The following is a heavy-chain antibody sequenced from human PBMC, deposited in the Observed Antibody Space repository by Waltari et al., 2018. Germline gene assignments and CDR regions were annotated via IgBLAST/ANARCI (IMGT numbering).Heavy chain of an antibody. J-gene: IGHJ5*02. V-gene: IGHV1-69*06. CDR3: AKGPSGWGNWFDP. D-gene: IGHD6-19*01. Sequence: QVQLVQSGAEVKKPGASVKVSCKASGGTFSSYAISWVRQAPGQGLEWMGRGLPICGTANYAQKFQGRVTITADKSTSTAYMELSSLRSEDTAVYYCAKGPSGWGNWFDPWGQGTLVTVSS. CDR1: GGTFSSYA. CDR2: GLPICGTA.